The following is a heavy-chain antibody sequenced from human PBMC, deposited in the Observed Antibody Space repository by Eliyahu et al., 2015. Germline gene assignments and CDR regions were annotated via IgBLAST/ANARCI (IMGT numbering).Heavy chain of an antibody. CDR2: ISWNSGSI. V-gene: IGHV3-9*01. CDR1: GFTFDDYA. Sequence: EVQLVESGGGLVQPGRSLRLSCAASGFTFDDYAMHWVRQAPGKGLEWVSGISWNSGSIGYADSVKGRFTISRDNAKNSLYLQMNSLRAEDTALYYCAKGDREPRYYYGMDVWGQGTTVTVSS. J-gene: IGHJ6*02. CDR3: AKGDREPRYYYGMDV.